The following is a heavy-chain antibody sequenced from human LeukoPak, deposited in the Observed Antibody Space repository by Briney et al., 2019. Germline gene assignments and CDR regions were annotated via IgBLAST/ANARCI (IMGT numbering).Heavy chain of an antibody. J-gene: IGHJ4*02. CDR2: ISGTSGST. CDR1: GFTFSSYA. V-gene: IGHV3-23*01. Sequence: PGGSLRLSCAASGFTFSSYAMSWVRQAPGKGLEWVSVISGTSGSTYYADSVKGRFTISRDNSKNTLYLEMNSLRAEDTAVYYCAKCLTGGEYSSSWFDYWGQGALVTVSS. D-gene: IGHD6-13*01. CDR3: AKCLTGGEYSSSWFDY.